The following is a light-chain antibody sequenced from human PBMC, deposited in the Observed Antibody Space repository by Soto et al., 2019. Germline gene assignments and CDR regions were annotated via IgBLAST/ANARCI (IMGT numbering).Light chain of an antibody. CDR3: QQRSDWPPIT. CDR1: QSVSTY. Sequence: VVLTQPPDTLSFSPVERSTLSCRASQSVSTYLAWYQQKPGQAPRLLIYDASNRATGIPARFSGSGSGTDFTLTISSLEPEDFAVYYCQQRSDWPPITFGQGTRLEIK. J-gene: IGKJ5*01. V-gene: IGKV3-11*01. CDR2: DAS.